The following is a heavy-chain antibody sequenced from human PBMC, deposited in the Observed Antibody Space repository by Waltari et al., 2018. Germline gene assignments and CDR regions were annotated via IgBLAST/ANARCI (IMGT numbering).Heavy chain of an antibody. CDR3: AREATYRFVYYGLDV. D-gene: IGHD3-16*02. V-gene: IGHV4-61*02. J-gene: IGHJ6*02. CDR2: IDKSGRT. Sequence: QVQLQESGPRLVKPSQTLSLTCSVSGGSLDSGYYYWSWVRQPAGKGLEWICRIDKSGRTTYIPSLDSRVSISLDTSKKQIFLKLASVTAADTAIYFCAREATYRFVYYGLDVWGQGTTVTVSS. CDR1: GGSLDSGYYY.